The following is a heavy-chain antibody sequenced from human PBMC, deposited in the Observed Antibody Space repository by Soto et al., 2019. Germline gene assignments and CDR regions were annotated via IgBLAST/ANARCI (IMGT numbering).Heavy chain of an antibody. V-gene: IGHV1-69*18. D-gene: IGHD3-10*02. CDR2: IIPAFGKT. CDR3: ARDPLSSFAMDV. CDR1: GDTFTSYA. Sequence: QVQLVQSGAEVKKPGSSVKVSCKASGDTFTSYAVSWVRQAPGQGLEWRGKIIPAFGKTYYAQKFQGRLTISADDSTSTAYMELSSLVSADTAVYYCARDPLSSFAMDVWGQGTTVIVSS. J-gene: IGHJ6*02.